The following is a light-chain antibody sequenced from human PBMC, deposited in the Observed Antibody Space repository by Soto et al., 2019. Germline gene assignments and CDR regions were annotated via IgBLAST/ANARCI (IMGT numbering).Light chain of an antibody. CDR2: GDD. V-gene: IGLV1-44*01. CDR1: TSNIGSNT. J-gene: IGLJ3*02. Sequence: QSVLTQPPSASGTPGQRVTISCSGSTSNIGSNTVNWYQQLPGTAPKLLMYGDDQRPSGVPDRFSGSKSDTSASLAISGLXSXXXADYYCAAWDHSLNWVFGGGTKVTVL. CDR3: AAWDHSLNWV.